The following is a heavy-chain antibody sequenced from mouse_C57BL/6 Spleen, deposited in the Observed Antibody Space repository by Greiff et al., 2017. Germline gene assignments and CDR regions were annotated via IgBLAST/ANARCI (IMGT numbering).Heavy chain of an antibody. V-gene: IGHV1-66*01. Sequence: QVQLQQSGPELVKPGASVKISCKASGYSFTSYYIHWVKQRPGQGLVWIGWIYPGSGNTKYNEKFKGKATLTADTSSSTAYMQLSSLTSEDSAVYYCARANWEVGMDYWGQGTSVTVSS. D-gene: IGHD4-1*01. CDR1: GYSFTSYY. CDR3: ARANWEVGMDY. CDR2: IYPGSGNT. J-gene: IGHJ4*01.